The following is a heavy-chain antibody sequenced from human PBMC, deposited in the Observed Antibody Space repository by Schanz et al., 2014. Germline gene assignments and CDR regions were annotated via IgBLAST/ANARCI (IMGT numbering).Heavy chain of an antibody. CDR3: ARDTTWRLDL. CDR2: INHGGST. Sequence: QVQLQQWGAGLLKPSETLSLTCAVYGGSFSGYYWSWIRQPPGKGLEWIAEINHGGSTNYNPSLKRRFPISVDTSNTQFSLTLTSLTAADTAVYYCARDTTWRLDLWGRGTLVTVSS. D-gene: IGHD1-1*01. J-gene: IGHJ2*01. CDR1: GGSFSGYY. V-gene: IGHV4-34*01.